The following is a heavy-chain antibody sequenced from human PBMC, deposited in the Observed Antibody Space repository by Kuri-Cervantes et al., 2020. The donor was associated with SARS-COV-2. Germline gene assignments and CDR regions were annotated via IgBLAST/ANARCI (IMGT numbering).Heavy chain of an antibody. V-gene: IGHV1-18*01. CDR1: GYTFTSYD. CDR2: ISAYNGNT. D-gene: IGHD3-22*01. J-gene: IGHJ4*02. Sequence: ASVKVSCKASGYTFTSYDISWVRQAPGQGLEWMGWISAYNGNTNYAQKLQGRVTMTTDTSTSTAYMELRSLRSDDTAVYYCARDPNYDSSGYYGLTFDYWGQGTLVTVSS. CDR3: ARDPNYDSSGYYGLTFDY.